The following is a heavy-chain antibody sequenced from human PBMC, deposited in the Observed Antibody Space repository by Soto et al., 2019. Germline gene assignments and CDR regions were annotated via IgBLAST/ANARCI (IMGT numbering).Heavy chain of an antibody. CDR1: GGSVSSGSYY. CDR2: IYYSGST. Sequence: SETLSLTCTVSGGSVSSGSYYWSWIRQPPGKGLEWIGYIYYSGSTNYNPSLKSRVTISVDTSKNQFSLKLSSVTAADTAVYYCARVRIAVAGTVTDYWGQGTLVTVSS. CDR3: ARVRIAVAGTVTDY. J-gene: IGHJ4*02. V-gene: IGHV4-61*01. D-gene: IGHD6-19*01.